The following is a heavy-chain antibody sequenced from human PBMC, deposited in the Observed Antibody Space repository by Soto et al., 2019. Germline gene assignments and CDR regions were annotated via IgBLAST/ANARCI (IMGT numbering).Heavy chain of an antibody. CDR2: ISGTGGST. Sequence: EVHLLESGGGLVRPGGSLRLSCAASGFTFTSDAMTWVRQAPGKGREWVSGISGTGGSTYYADSVKGRFTISRANSKNTRYLHVNSLRAEDTAVYYCARGSAYSDYDLEYWGQGTLVTVSS. D-gene: IGHD4-17*01. J-gene: IGHJ4*02. CDR1: GFTFTSDA. V-gene: IGHV3-23*01. CDR3: ARGSAYSDYDLEY.